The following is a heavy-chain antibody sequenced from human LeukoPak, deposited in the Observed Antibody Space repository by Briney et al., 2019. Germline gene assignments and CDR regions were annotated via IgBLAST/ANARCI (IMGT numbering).Heavy chain of an antibody. D-gene: IGHD4-23*01. V-gene: IGHV4-39*01. J-gene: IGHJ3*02. CDR1: GDSISRSLYY. CDR2: IYYSGST. CDR3: ARSYGGRSVCDAFDI. Sequence: SETLSLTCTVSGDSISRSLYYWGWIRQPPGKGLEWIGTIYYSGSTYYNPSLKSRVTISVDTSKNQFSLKLTSVTAADTAVYYCARSYGGRSVCDAFDIWGQGTMVTVS.